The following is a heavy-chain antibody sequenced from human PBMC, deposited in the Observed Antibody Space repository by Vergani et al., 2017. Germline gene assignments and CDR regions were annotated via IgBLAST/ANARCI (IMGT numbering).Heavy chain of an antibody. CDR3: TKGSRGYTGYFFDY. CDR2: VSGSSATP. D-gene: IGHD5-12*01. J-gene: IGHJ4*02. Sequence: EVQLLESGGGLVQPGGSLRLSCEASGFSFPGYAMSWVRQAPGKGLEWVSSVSGSSATPYYADSEKGRFIISRDNYKNTLHLQMNSLRADDTAVYYCTKGSRGYTGYFFDYWGQGTLATVSS. CDR1: GFSFPGYA. V-gene: IGHV3-23*01.